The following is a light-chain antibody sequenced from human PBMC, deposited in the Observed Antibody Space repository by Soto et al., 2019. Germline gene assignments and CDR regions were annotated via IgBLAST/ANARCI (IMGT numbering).Light chain of an antibody. J-gene: IGKJ4*01. Sequence: EIVLTQSPATLSLSPGERATLSCRASQSVSSYLAWFQQKPGQAPRLLIYNTYNRATGIPARFSGSGSGADFTLTISSLEPEDFAVYYCQQRSNWPVTFGRGTKVEIK. CDR1: QSVSSY. V-gene: IGKV3-11*01. CDR3: QQRSNWPVT. CDR2: NTY.